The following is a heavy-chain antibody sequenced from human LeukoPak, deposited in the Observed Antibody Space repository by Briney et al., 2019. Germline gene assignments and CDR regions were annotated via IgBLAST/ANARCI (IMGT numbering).Heavy chain of an antibody. CDR2: INRRGTIT. V-gene: IGHV3-48*03. CDR1: GFTLSTYE. D-gene: IGHD3-9*01. Sequence: PGGSLRLSCTASGFTLSTYEMNWFRQAPGKGLEWVSYINRRGTITYYADSVKGRFTISRDNAKNSLSLQLSSLRAEDTATYYCARDDSLVYDIVAGYPPSGYYGVDVWGKGTTVTVSS. CDR3: ARDDSLVYDIVAGYPPSGYYGVDV. J-gene: IGHJ6*04.